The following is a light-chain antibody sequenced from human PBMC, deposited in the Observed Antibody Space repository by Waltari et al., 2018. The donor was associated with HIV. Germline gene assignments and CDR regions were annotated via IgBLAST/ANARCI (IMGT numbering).Light chain of an antibody. CDR2: ATA. V-gene: IGKV1-39*01. CDR1: QRINTY. Sequence: DIQMTQSPSSLSASVGDRVTFTCRASQRINTYLPWYEQKPGKAPEILSYATATLQSGVPSRVSGTGSGTDFTLTISSLQPEDSATYYCQQTYTVPYTFGQGTKLEIK. J-gene: IGKJ2*01. CDR3: QQTYTVPYT.